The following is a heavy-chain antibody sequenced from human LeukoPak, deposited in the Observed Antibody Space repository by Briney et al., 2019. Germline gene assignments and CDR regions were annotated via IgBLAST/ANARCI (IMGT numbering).Heavy chain of an antibody. CDR1: GFTFSSYG. V-gene: IGHV3-23*01. CDR2: ISGSGGST. J-gene: IGHJ4*02. CDR3: ARAEYSYGLGYFDY. Sequence: PGGSLRLSCAASGFTFSSYGMSWVRQAPGKGLEWVSAISGSGGSTYYADSVKGRFTISRDNSKNTLYLQMNSLRTEDTAVYYCARAEYSYGLGYFDYWGQGTLVTVSS. D-gene: IGHD5-18*01.